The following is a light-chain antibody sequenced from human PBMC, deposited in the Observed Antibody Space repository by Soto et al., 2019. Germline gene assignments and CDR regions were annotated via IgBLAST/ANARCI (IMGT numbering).Light chain of an antibody. CDR2: AAS. CDR1: QDISSY. Sequence: DIPLTQSPSFLSASVGDRVTITCRASQDISSYLAWYQQKPGKAPKLLIYAASTLQSGVPPRFSGSGSGTGFTLTISSLQPEDFATYYCQQLNSYPYTFGQGTKLEIK. J-gene: IGKJ2*01. CDR3: QQLNSYPYT. V-gene: IGKV1-9*01.